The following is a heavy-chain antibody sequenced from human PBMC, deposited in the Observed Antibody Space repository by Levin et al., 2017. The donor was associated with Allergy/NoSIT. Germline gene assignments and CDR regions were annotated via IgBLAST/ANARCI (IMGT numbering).Heavy chain of an antibody. Sequence: ASVKVSCKASGYTFTSYYMHWVRQAPGQGLEWMGVINPSGGSTSYAQKFQGRVTMTRDTSTSTVYMELSSLRSEDTAVYYCASSASSSYSSKDYYYYMDVWGKGTTVTVSS. CDR3: ASSASSSYSSKDYYYYMDV. J-gene: IGHJ6*03. D-gene: IGHD6-13*01. CDR1: GYTFTSYY. V-gene: IGHV1-46*01. CDR2: INPSGGST.